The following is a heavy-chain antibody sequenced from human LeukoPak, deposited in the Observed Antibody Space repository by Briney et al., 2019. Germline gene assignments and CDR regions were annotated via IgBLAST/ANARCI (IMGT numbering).Heavy chain of an antibody. J-gene: IGHJ4*02. CDR1: GGSISSYY. Sequence: SETLSLTCTVAGGSISSYYWSWIRQPPGKGLEWIGYIYYSGSTNYNPSLKSRVTISVDTSKNQFSLKLSSVTAADTAVYYCARTGSTVTMLYPFDHWGQGTLVTVSS. V-gene: IGHV4-59*01. CDR2: IYYSGST. D-gene: IGHD4-17*01. CDR3: ARTGSTVTMLYPFDH.